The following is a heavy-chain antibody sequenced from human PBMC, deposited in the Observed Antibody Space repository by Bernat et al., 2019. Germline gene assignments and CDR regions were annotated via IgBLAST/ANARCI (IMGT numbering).Heavy chain of an antibody. D-gene: IGHD2-2*01. Sequence: QVQLVQSGSELKKPGASVKVSCKASGYTFNSHALNWVRQAPGQGLEWMGWINTNTGNPTYAQGFTGRFVFSLDTSVNTAYLQISSLKAEDTAVYYCARDQLVVPAAQGGYNWFDPWGQGTLVTVSS. V-gene: IGHV7-4-1*02. CDR1: GYTFNSHA. J-gene: IGHJ5*02. CDR3: ARDQLVVPAAQGGYNWFDP. CDR2: INTNTGNP.